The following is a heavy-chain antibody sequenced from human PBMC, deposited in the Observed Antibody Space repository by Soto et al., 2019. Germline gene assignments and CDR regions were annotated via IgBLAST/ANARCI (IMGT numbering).Heavy chain of an antibody. CDR3: ARDRSVAAAANHYYYYYGMDV. J-gene: IGHJ6*02. CDR1: GFTFSSYS. V-gene: IGHV3-21*01. Sequence: GWSLRLSCAASGFTFSSYSMNWVRQAPGKGLEWVSSISSSSSYIYYADSVKGRFTISRDNAKNSLYLQMNSLRAEDTAVYYCARDRSVAAAANHYYYYYGMDVWGQGTTVTVSS. D-gene: IGHD6-13*01. CDR2: ISSSSSYI.